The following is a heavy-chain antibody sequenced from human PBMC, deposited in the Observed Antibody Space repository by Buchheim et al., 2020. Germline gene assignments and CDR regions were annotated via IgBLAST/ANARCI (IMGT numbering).Heavy chain of an antibody. V-gene: IGHV1-46*01. Sequence: QVQLVQSGAEVKKPGASVKVSCKASGYTFTSYYMHWVRQAPGQGLEWMGIINPSGGSTSYAKKFQGRVTMNRDKSTRTIHMELSSLRSEDTAVYYCARNVGGDYYDSSGYQVWGQGTL. J-gene: IGHJ4*02. CDR3: ARNVGGDYYDSSGYQV. CDR1: GYTFTSYY. D-gene: IGHD3-22*01. CDR2: INPSGGST.